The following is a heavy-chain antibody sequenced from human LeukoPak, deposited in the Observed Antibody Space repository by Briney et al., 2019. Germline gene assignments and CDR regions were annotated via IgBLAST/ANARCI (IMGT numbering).Heavy chain of an antibody. CDR2: INHSGST. CDR3: ARGRWPIGARCGMDV. J-gene: IGHJ6*02. Sequence: SETLSLTCAVYGGSFSGYYWSWIRQPPGKGLEWIGEINHSGSTNYNPSLKSRVTISVDTSKNQFSLKLSSVTAADTAVYYCARGRWPIGARCGMDVWGQGTTVTVSS. D-gene: IGHD1-26*01. V-gene: IGHV4-34*01. CDR1: GGSFSGYY.